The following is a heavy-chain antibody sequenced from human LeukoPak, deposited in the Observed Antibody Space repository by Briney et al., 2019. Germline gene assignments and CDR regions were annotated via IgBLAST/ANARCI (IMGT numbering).Heavy chain of an antibody. Sequence: ASVKVSCKASGYTFTSYGISWVRQAPGQGLEWMGWINTNTGNPTYAQGFTGRFVFSLDTSVSTAYLQISSLKAEDTAVYYCARVPPTYSSPSLGYYFDYWGQGTLVTVSS. J-gene: IGHJ4*02. CDR3: ARVPPTYSSPSLGYYFDY. CDR2: INTNTGNP. V-gene: IGHV7-4-1*02. D-gene: IGHD6-13*01. CDR1: GYTFTSYG.